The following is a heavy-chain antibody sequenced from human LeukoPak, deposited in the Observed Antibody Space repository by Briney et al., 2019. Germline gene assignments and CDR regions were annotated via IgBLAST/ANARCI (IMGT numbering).Heavy chain of an antibody. CDR1: GGSISSSNW. J-gene: IGHJ4*02. V-gene: IGHV4-4*02. Sequence: SETLSLTCAVSGGSISSSNWWSWVRQPPGKGLEWIGEIYHSGSTNYNPSLKSRVTISVDKSKNQFSLKLSSVTAADTAVYYCARGRIFGVVIPVFYYFDYWGQGTLVTVSS. D-gene: IGHD3-3*01. CDR3: ARGRIFGVVIPVFYYFDY. CDR2: IYHSGST.